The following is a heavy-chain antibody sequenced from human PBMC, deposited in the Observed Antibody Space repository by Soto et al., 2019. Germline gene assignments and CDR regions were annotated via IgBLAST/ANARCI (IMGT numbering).Heavy chain of an antibody. D-gene: IGHD2-2*01. CDR2: IYYSGST. CDR1: GYSISSSNW. V-gene: IGHV4-28*03. J-gene: IGHJ6*03. Sequence: SETLSLTCAVSGYSISSSNWWGWIRQPPGKGLEWIGYIYYSGSTYYNPSLKSRVTMSVDTSKNQFSLKLSSVTAVDTAVYFCARAQYCSSTSCYWFGYYYMDVWGKGTTVT. CDR3: ARAQYCSSTSCYWFGYYYMDV.